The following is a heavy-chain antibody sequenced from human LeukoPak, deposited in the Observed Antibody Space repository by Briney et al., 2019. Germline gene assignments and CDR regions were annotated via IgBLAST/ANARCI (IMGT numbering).Heavy chain of an antibody. CDR3: AKTKPYGTTWYGGID. Sequence: GGSLRLSCAASGFSFNIYAMNWVRQSPGKGLEWVSLISGSGATAFYADSVKGRFTISRDNSKNTLYLQMNSLRAEDTAVYYCAKTKPYGTTWYGGIDWGQGALVTVSS. J-gene: IGHJ4*02. CDR1: GFSFNIYA. CDR2: ISGSGATA. D-gene: IGHD6-13*01. V-gene: IGHV3-23*01.